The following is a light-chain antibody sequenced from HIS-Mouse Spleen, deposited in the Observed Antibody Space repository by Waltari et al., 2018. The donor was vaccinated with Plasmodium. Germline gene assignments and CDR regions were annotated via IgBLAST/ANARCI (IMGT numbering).Light chain of an antibody. CDR2: AAS. Sequence: DIQMTQYPSSLSASVGDRVTITCRARQSISSYLNWYHQKPGKAPNLLIYAASSLQSGVPSRFSGSGSGTDFTLSISSLQPEDFATYYCQQSYSTWTFGQGTKVEIK. J-gene: IGKJ1*01. V-gene: IGKV1-39*01. CDR1: QSISSY. CDR3: QQSYSTWT.